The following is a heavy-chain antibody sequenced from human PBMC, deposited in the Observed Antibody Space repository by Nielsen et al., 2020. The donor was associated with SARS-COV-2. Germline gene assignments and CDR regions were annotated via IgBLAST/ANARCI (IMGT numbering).Heavy chain of an antibody. CDR1: GSTFRDYW. D-gene: IGHD6-13*01. Sequence: GGSLRLSCAASGSTFRDYWMHWVPQAPGEGLVWVSGINPDGSKTDHADSVKGRFTISTDNVKNSLYLQLSSLSAGDTAVYYCARSPFHRSSWYGMDVWGQGTTVTVSS. J-gene: IGHJ6*02. CDR2: INPDGSKT. CDR3: ARSPFHRSSWYGMDV. V-gene: IGHV3-74*01.